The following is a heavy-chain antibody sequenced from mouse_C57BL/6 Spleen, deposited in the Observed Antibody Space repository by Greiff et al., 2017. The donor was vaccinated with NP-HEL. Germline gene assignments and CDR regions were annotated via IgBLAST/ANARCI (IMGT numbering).Heavy chain of an antibody. V-gene: IGHV5-17*01. CDR1: GFTFSDYG. CDR2: ISSGSSTI. D-gene: IGHD4-1*01. Sequence: EVKLVESGGGLVKPGGSLKLSCAASGFTFSDYGMHWVRQAPEKGLEWVAYISSGSSTIYYADTVKGRFTISRDNAKNTLFLQMTSLRSEDTAMYYCAREGLTGYYFDYWGQGTTLTVSS. CDR3: AREGLTGYYFDY. J-gene: IGHJ2*01.